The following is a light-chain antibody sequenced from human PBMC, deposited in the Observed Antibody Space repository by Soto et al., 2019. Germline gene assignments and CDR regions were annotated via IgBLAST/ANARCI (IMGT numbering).Light chain of an antibody. J-gene: IGLJ2*01. CDR3: RSYTGSNKLL. CDR1: SSDVGGYNY. V-gene: IGLV2-8*01. Sequence: QSALTQPPSASGSPGQSVTSSCTGTSSDVGGYNYVSWYQQHPGKAPKLMIYEVSKRPSGVPDGFSGSKSGNTASLTVSGLQAEDEADYYCRSYTGSNKLLFGGGTKLTLL. CDR2: EVS.